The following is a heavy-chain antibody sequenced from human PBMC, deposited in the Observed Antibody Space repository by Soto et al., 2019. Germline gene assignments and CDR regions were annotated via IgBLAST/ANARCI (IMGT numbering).Heavy chain of an antibody. CDR3: AREADFASSGYVLDY. J-gene: IGHJ4*02. D-gene: IGHD3-22*01. Sequence: EVQLVESGGGLVKPGGSLRLSCAASGFTFNRYSMNWVRQAPGKGLEWVSSVTSSSSSMLYADSVKGRFTISRDDAKDSLFLQMNSLRADVTAVYYCAREADFASSGYVLDYWGQGTLVTVSS. CDR2: VTSSSSSM. V-gene: IGHV3-21*02. CDR1: GFTFNRYS.